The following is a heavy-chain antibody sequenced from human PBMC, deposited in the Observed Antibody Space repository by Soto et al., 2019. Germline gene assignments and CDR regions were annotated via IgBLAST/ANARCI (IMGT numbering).Heavy chain of an antibody. J-gene: IGHJ4*02. CDR1: GFTVSSNY. D-gene: IGHD3-16*02. CDR2: IYSGGST. Sequence: PGGSLRLSCAASGFTVSSNYMSWVRQAPGKGLEWVSVIYSGGSTYYADSVKGRFTISRDNSKNTLYLQMNSLRAEDTAVYYCAIGRDYIWGSYRPFDYWGQGTLVTVSS. V-gene: IGHV3-66*01. CDR3: AIGRDYIWGSYRPFDY.